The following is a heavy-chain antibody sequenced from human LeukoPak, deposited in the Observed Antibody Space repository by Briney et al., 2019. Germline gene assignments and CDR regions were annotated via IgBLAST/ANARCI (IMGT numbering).Heavy chain of an antibody. V-gene: IGHV3-9*01. CDR3: AKDGERVAAGIWYFDY. D-gene: IGHD6-13*01. CDR2: ISWNSGSI. Sequence: SGRSLRLSCAASGFTFDDYGMHWVRQAPGKGLEWVSGISWNSGSIGYADSVKGRFTTSRDNAKNSLYLPMNTLRAEDTALYYCAKDGERVAAGIWYFDYGGQGTLVTVYS. J-gene: IGHJ4*02. CDR1: GFTFDDYG.